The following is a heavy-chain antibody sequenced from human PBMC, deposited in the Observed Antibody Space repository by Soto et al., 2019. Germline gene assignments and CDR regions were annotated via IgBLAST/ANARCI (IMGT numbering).Heavy chain of an antibody. CDR3: ASSSWQYGEY. Sequence: PSETLSLTCIVSGGSISSSSDYWGWIRQPPGKGLEWIGSIHYSGSTYYNPSLKSRVTISVDTSQSQFSLKLSSVTAADTAVYYCASSSWQYGEYWGQGTLVTVS. J-gene: IGHJ4*02. CDR2: IHYSGST. CDR1: GGSISSSSDY. V-gene: IGHV4-39*01. D-gene: IGHD2-2*01.